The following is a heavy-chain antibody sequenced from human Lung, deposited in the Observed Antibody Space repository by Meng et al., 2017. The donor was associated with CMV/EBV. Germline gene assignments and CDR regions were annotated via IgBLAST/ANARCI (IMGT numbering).Heavy chain of an antibody. D-gene: IGHD1-26*01. J-gene: IGHJ4*02. CDR3: AISGPYKGALEH. CDR1: GFTFNNFW. Sequence: GESXKISCAASGFTFNNFWMTWVRQPPGKGLEWVANIKEDATKRYYVHSVKGRFTISRDNTKSSLYLQMNSLRAEDTAVYFCAISGPYKGALEHWGQGTLVTVSS. V-gene: IGHV3-7*01. CDR2: IKEDATKR.